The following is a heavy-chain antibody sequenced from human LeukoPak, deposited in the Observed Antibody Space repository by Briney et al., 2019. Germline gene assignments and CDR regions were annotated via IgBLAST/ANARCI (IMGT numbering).Heavy chain of an antibody. CDR3: ASYGGFTSATLVDLL. D-gene: IGHD4-23*01. V-gene: IGHV3-69-1*01. J-gene: IGHJ4*02. Sequence: PGGSLRLSCAASGFSFSVYSMNWVRQAPGKGLEWVSSISSRSYTDYAESVRGRFTISRDNAKNSLFLQMNSLRAEDTAVYYCASYGGFTSATLVDLLWGQGTLVTVSS. CDR2: ISSRSYT. CDR1: GFSFSVYS.